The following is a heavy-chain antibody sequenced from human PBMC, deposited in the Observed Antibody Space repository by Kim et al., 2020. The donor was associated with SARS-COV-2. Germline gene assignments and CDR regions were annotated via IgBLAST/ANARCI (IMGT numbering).Heavy chain of an antibody. CDR2: ISYDGTNK. V-gene: IGHV3-30-3*01. J-gene: IGHJ6*02. D-gene: IGHD6-19*01. CDR3: ATDLAQWLASRYFYVMDV. Sequence: GGSLRLSCAASGFTFRKYDLHWVRQVQGKGPEGVSVISYDGTNKYYADSVKGRFTISRDNSKDTHYQHINSLRIDDTARYYCATDLAQWLASRYFYVMDVGGQGPPVPVS. CDR1: GFTFRKYD.